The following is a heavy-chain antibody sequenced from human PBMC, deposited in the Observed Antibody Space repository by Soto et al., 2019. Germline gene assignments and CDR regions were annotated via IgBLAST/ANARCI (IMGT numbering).Heavy chain of an antibody. CDR2: INPSGGSI. J-gene: IGHJ4*02. V-gene: IGHV1-46*01. Sequence: GSSVKVSCKASGYTFTSYYMHWVRQAPGQGLEWMGIINPSGGSISYAQKFQGRVTMTRDTSTSTVYMELSSLRAEDTAVYYCAKVHDFWSGSLHFDYWGQGTLVTVSS. D-gene: IGHD3-3*01. CDR3: AKVHDFWSGSLHFDY. CDR1: GYTFTSYY.